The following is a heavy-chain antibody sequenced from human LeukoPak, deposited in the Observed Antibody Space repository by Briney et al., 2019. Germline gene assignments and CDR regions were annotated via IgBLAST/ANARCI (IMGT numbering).Heavy chain of an antibody. CDR2: ISSSGSTI. CDR3: AKDRVFDYYDSSGYYPGY. CDR1: GFTFSDYY. Sequence: AGGSLRLSCAASGFTFSDYYMSWIRQAPGKGLEWVSYISSSGSTIYYADSVKGRFTISRDNAKNSLYLQMNSLRAEDTAVYYCAKDRVFDYYDSSGYYPGYWGQGTLVTVSS. J-gene: IGHJ4*02. V-gene: IGHV3-11*04. D-gene: IGHD3-22*01.